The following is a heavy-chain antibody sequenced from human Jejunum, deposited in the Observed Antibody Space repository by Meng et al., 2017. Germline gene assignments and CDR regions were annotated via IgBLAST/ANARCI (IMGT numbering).Heavy chain of an antibody. Sequence: GESLKISCTASGFTFSSYAMSWVRQAPGEGLEWVSSISESGGSTYYADSVKGRFTISRDNSRNTLYLQMNSLRAEDTAVYYCAKVMDTTLLFYFDYWGQGTLVTVSS. D-gene: IGHD5-18*01. J-gene: IGHJ4*02. CDR1: GFTFSSYA. V-gene: IGHV3-23*01. CDR3: AKVMDTTLLFYFDY. CDR2: ISESGGST.